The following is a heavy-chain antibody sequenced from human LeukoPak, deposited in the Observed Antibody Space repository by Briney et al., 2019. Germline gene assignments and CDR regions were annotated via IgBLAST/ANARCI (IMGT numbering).Heavy chain of an antibody. D-gene: IGHD3-10*01. J-gene: IGHJ3*02. CDR3: AKDVGSGSYYSPGGAFDI. Sequence: GGSLRLSCAASGFNFDDYAMHWVRQAPGRGLEWVSGISWNSGSIGYADSVKGRFTISRDNAKNSLYLQMNSLRAEDTALYYCAKDVGSGSYYSPGGAFDIWGQGTMVTVSS. V-gene: IGHV3-9*01. CDR2: ISWNSGSI. CDR1: GFNFDDYA.